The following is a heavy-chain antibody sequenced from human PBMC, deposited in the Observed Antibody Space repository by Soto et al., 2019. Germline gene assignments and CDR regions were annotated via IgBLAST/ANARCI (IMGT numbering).Heavy chain of an antibody. CDR3: ARGGYYDSSGYYLVKVVYFGY. V-gene: IGHV3-48*02. D-gene: IGHD3-22*01. CDR1: GFTFSSYS. J-gene: IGHJ4*02. Sequence: GGSLRLSCAASGFTFSSYSMNWVRQAPGKGRGWVSYISSSSSTIYYADSVKGRFTISRDNAKNSLYLQMNSLRDEDTAVYYCARGGYYDSSGYYLVKVVYFGYWGQGTLVTVSS. CDR2: ISSSSSTI.